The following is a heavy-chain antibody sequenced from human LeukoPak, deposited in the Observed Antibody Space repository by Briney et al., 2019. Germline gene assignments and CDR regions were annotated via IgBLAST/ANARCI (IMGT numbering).Heavy chain of an antibody. V-gene: IGHV4-34*01. J-gene: IGHJ6*02. CDR2: INHSGST. CDR3: ARLRAYYYYYYGMDV. D-gene: IGHD4-17*01. CDR1: GGSLTGYY. Sequence: ETLSLTCAVYGGSLTGYYWSWIRQHPGKRLELIGEINHSGSTNYNPSLKSRVTISVDTSKNQFSLKLSSVTAADTAVYYCARLRAYYYYYYGMDVWGQGTTVTVSS.